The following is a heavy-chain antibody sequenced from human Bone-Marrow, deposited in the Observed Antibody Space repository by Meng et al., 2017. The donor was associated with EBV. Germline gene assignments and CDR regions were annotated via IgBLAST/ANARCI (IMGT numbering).Heavy chain of an antibody. J-gene: IGHJ4*02. D-gene: IGHD1-1*01. CDR2: IIPIFGTA. Sequence: VSLVRSGYNVNRPGFSVNVSRKASGGTVSRFACSWVRQAPGQGLEWMGGIIPIFGTANYAQKFQGRVTITADKSTSTAYMELSSLRSEDTAVYYCARAHRERYSYYFDYWGQGTLVTVSS. CDR1: GGTVSRFA. CDR3: ARAHRERYSYYFDY. V-gene: IGHV1-69*06.